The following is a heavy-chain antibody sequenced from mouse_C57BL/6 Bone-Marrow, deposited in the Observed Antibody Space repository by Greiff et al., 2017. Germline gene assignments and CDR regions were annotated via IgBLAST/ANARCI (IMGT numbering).Heavy chain of an antibody. J-gene: IGHJ4*01. CDR1: GYTFTSYG. CDR2: IYPRSGNT. V-gene: IGHV1-81*01. Sequence: QVQLQQSGAELARPGASVKLSCKASGYTFTSYGISWVKQRPGQGLEWIGEIYPRSGNTYYNEKFKGKATLTADKSSSTAYMELRSLTSEDSAVYFCAREADGKLRFSYYAMDYWGQGTSVTVSS. D-gene: IGHD2-1*01. CDR3: AREADGKLRFSYYAMDY.